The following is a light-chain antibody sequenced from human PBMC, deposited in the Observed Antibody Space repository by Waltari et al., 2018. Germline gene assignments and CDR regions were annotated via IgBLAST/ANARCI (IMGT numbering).Light chain of an antibody. CDR3: QQSYTAPFT. Sequence: DIQMTQSPPSLSASVGDRVTITCRATQSIRTSLNWYQHKAGKAPKLLVYGASTLERGVPSRFSGSGSGTDFTLTINSLRPEDFATYYCQQSYTAPFTFGPGTRVDLK. V-gene: IGKV1-39*01. CDR1: QSIRTS. J-gene: IGKJ3*01. CDR2: GAS.